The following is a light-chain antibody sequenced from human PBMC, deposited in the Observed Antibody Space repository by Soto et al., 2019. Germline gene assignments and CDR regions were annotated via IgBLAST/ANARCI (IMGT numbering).Light chain of an antibody. CDR2: GAA. CDR1: QSVFSS. CDR3: QQYHNWPA. V-gene: IGKV3-15*01. J-gene: IGKJ1*01. Sequence: EIVLTQSPATLSVSPGERATLSCRASQSVFSSLAWFQQKPGQAPRLLIYGAATRATDIPARFSGSGSGTEFTLTISRLQSEHFAIYYCQQYHNWPAFGQGTKVEIK.